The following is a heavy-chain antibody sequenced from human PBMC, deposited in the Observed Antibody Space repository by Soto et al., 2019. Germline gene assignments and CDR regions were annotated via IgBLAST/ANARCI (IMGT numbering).Heavy chain of an antibody. CDR3: ARDYVAAAGLAYFDY. CDR2: IYYSGST. D-gene: IGHD6-13*01. CDR1: CGSISNRDYY. V-gene: IGHV4-30-4*01. Sequence: SLTLPLPCPVFCGSISNRDYYLIIIRQPPGKGLEWIGYIYYSGSTYYNPSLKSRVTISVDTSKNQFSLKLSSVTAADTAVYYCARDYVAAAGLAYFDYWGQGTLVTVSS. J-gene: IGHJ4*02.